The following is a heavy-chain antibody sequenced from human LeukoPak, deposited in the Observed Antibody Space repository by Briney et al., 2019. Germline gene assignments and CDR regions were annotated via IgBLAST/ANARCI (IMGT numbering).Heavy chain of an antibody. CDR3: ARDSYCGGDCYPGPFDY. CDR1: GFTFSSYS. D-gene: IGHD2-21*02. CDR2: ISSSSSYI. J-gene: IGHJ4*02. V-gene: IGHV3-21*01. Sequence: GGSLRLSCAASGFTFSSYSMNWVRQAPGKGLEWVSSISSSSSYIYYADSVKGRFTISRDNAKSSLYLQMSSLRAEDTAVYYCARDSYCGGDCYPGPFDYWGQGTLVTVSS.